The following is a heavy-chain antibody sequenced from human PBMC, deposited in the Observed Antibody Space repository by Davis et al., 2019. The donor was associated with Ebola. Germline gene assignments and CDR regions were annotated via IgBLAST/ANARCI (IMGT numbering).Heavy chain of an antibody. CDR1: GFTVSSDN. J-gene: IGHJ6*02. V-gene: IGHV3-66*01. D-gene: IGHD5-12*01. CDR3: SKMGATIDYYHYAMDV. CDR2: IYIGGTT. Sequence: GESLKISCAVSGFTVSSDNMSWVRQAPGKGLEWLSVIYIGGTTYYADSVKGRFIISSDNSKNTLYLQMSSLRAEDTAVYYCSKMGATIDYYHYAMDVWGQGTTVTVSS.